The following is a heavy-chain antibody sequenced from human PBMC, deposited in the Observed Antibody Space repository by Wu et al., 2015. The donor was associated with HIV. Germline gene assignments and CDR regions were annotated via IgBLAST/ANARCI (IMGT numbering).Heavy chain of an antibody. D-gene: IGHD6-19*01. V-gene: IGHV1-2*02. Sequence: QGQLVQSGADVKKPGASVKVSCQASGYIFTGHHIFWVRQAPGQGLEWMGWINANGGGTSFAQKFQGRVSMTLDVYMKTVYMELRSLTSDDTAVYFCARGISAWHMAAFDIWGQGDNGSSSLQ. CDR2: INANGGGT. CDR1: GYIFTGHH. J-gene: IGHJ3*02. CDR3: ARGISAWHMAAFDI.